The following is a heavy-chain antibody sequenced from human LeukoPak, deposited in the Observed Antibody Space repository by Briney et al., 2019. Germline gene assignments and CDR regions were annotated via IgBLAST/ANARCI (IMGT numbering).Heavy chain of an antibody. Sequence: PGGSLRLSCAASGFTFSNYWMHWVRQAPGKGLVWVSRINSDGSSTSYADSVKGRFTISRDNAKNTLYLQMNSLRVEDTAVYYCARVGGGGYSYGYGFYYMDVWGKGTTVTFSS. CDR2: INSDGSST. CDR3: ARVGGGGYSYGYGFYYMDV. CDR1: GFTFSNYW. V-gene: IGHV3-74*01. J-gene: IGHJ6*03. D-gene: IGHD5-18*01.